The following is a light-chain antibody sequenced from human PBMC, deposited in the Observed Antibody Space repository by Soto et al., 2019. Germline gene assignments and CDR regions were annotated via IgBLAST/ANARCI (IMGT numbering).Light chain of an antibody. CDR3: SSYTSSSTVV. CDR1: SSDVGGYNY. J-gene: IGLJ2*01. V-gene: IGLV2-14*01. CDR2: DVS. Sequence: QSVLTQPASGSGAPGHSITISYTETSSDVGGYNYVSWYQQHPGKAPKLMIYDVSNRPSGVSNRFSGSKSGNTASLTISGLQAEDEADYYCSSYTSSSTVVFGGGTKVTVL.